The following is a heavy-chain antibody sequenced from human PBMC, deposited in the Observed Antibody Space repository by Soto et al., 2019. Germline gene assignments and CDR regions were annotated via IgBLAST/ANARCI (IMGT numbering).Heavy chain of an antibody. D-gene: IGHD3-10*01. V-gene: IGHV1-69*02. CDR1: GAIFSSYT. CDR2: INPILGIA. J-gene: IGHJ3*02. Sequence: SVKVSCKASGAIFSSYTTIWVRQARLQGLKWTGRINPILGIANYAQKFQGRVTITADKSTSTAYMELSSLRSEDTAVYYCARFSGYYGSGSYSNDAFHIWGQGTMVTVSS. CDR3: ARFSGYYGSGSYSNDAFHI.